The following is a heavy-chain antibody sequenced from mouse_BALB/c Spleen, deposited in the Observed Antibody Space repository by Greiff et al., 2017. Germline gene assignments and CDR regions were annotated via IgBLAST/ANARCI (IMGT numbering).Heavy chain of an antibody. CDR1: GFSLTSYG. J-gene: IGHJ3*01. Sequence: QVQLKESGPGLVQPSQSLSITCTVSGFSLTSYGVHWVRQSPGKGLEWLGVIWSGGSTDYNAAFISRLSISKDNSKSQVFFKMNSLQANDTAIYYCARERVSYRYDVAAWFAYWGQGTLVTVSA. CDR2: IWSGGST. D-gene: IGHD2-14*01. CDR3: ARERVSYRYDVAAWFAY. V-gene: IGHV2-2*02.